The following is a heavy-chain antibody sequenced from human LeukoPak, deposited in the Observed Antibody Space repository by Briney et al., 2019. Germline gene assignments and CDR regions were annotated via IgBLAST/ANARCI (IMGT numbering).Heavy chain of an antibody. V-gene: IGHV1-69*01. CDR3: ARVYCSGGSCSFDY. CDR1: GGTFSSYA. D-gene: IGHD2-15*01. Sequence: SVRVSCKASGGTFSSYAISWVRQAPGQGLEWMGGIIPIFGTANYAQKFQGRVTITADESTSTAYMELSSLRSEDTAVYYCARVYCSGGSCSFDYWGQGTLVTVSS. J-gene: IGHJ4*02. CDR2: IIPIFGTA.